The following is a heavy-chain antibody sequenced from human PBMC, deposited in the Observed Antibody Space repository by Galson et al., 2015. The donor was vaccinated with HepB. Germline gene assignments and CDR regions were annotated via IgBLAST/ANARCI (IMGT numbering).Heavy chain of an antibody. CDR2: IYYSGST. V-gene: IGHV4-61*01. J-gene: IGHJ5*02. Sequence: LSLTCTVSGGSVSSGSYYWSWIRQPPGKGLEWIGYIYYSGSTNYNPSLKSRVTISVDTSKNQFSLKLSSVTAADTAVYYCARDRGDVVTPGGGWFDPWGQGTLVTVSS. D-gene: IGHD4-23*01. CDR1: GGSVSSGSYY. CDR3: ARDRGDVVTPGGGWFDP.